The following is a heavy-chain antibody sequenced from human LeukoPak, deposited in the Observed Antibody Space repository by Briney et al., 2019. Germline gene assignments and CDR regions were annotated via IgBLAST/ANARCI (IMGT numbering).Heavy chain of an antibody. J-gene: IGHJ3*02. V-gene: IGHV4-39*01. CDR2: IYYSGST. CDR3: ARGLVRSPPGI. D-gene: IGHD4/OR15-4a*01. Sequence: SETLSLTCTVSGRSISSSSYYWGWIRQPPGKGLEWIGSIYYSGSTYYNPSLKSRVTISVDTSKNQFSLKLSSVTAADTAVYYCARGLVRSPPGIWGQGTMVTVSS. CDR1: GRSISSSSYY.